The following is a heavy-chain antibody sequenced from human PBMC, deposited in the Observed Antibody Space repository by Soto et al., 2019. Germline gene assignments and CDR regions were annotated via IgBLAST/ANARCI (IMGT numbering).Heavy chain of an antibody. CDR3: ARHMRTAAVRL. J-gene: IGHJ4*02. CDR1: GGSISSSSYY. Sequence: QLQLQESGPGLVKPSETLSLTCTVSGGSISSSSYYWGWIRRPPGKGLEWIGSIYYSGSTYYNPSLKSRVTISVDTSKNQFSLKLSSVTAADAAVYYCARHMRTAAVRLWGQGTLVTVSS. D-gene: IGHD6-13*01. CDR2: IYYSGST. V-gene: IGHV4-39*01.